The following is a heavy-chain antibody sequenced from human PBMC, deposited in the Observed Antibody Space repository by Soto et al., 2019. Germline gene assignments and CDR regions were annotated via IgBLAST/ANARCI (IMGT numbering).Heavy chain of an antibody. D-gene: IGHD6-13*01. CDR1: GFTFDDYA. CDR2: ISWNSGSI. Sequence: GGSLRLSCAASGFTFDDYAMHWVRQAPGKGLEWVSGISWNSGSIGYADSVKGRFTISRDNAKNSLYLQMNSLRAEDTALYYCAKDKDSSSWKGLYYYYYMDVWGKGTTVTVSS. V-gene: IGHV3-9*01. J-gene: IGHJ6*03. CDR3: AKDKDSSSWKGLYYYYYMDV.